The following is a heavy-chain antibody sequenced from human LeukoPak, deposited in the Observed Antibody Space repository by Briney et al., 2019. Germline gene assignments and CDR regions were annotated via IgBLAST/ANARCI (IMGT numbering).Heavy chain of an antibody. V-gene: IGHV3-23*01. Sequence: GGSLRLSCAASGFTFNNYAMNWVRQAPGKGLEWVSGISGSGGSTYYADSVKGRFTISRDNSKNTLYLQMNSLRAEDTAVYNCAKPKESYYYYYYMDVWGKGTTVTVSS. CDR1: GFTFNNYA. J-gene: IGHJ6*03. CDR2: ISGSGGST. D-gene: IGHD3-10*01. CDR3: AKPKESYYYYYYMDV.